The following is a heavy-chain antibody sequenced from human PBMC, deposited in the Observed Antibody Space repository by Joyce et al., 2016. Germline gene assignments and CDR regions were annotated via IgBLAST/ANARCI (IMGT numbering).Heavy chain of an antibody. V-gene: IGHV3-30*02. D-gene: IGHD1-26*01. J-gene: IGHJ4*02. CDR1: GFTFGAYG. CDR3: ARDGSHYEVDD. CDR2: MTTDGREK. Sequence: QVQLVESGGGVVQPGGSLRLSCVASGFTFGAYGMHWVRQAPGKGLEWVAFMTTDGREKYYADSVKGQLTISRDNSKSTLYAQMNSLRVEDTAVYYCARDGSHYEVDDWGQGTLVTVSS.